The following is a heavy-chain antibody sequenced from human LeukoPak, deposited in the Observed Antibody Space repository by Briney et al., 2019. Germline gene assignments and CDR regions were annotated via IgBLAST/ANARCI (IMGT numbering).Heavy chain of an antibody. CDR2: IRYDGSNH. D-gene: IGHD1-26*01. J-gene: IGHJ4*02. CDR1: GFTFSGYG. Sequence: PGGSLRLSCAASGFTFSGYGMHWVRQAPGRGLEWVTFIRYDGSNHNYADSVKGRFTISRDNFKNTLYLQMNSLRPEDTALYYCAKDLEWGFDYWGQGTLVTVSS. CDR3: AKDLEWGFDY. V-gene: IGHV3-30*02.